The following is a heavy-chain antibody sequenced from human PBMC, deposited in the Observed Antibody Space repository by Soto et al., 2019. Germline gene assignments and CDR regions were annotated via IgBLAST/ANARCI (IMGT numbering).Heavy chain of an antibody. CDR1: GFTFSRHA. D-gene: IGHD3-22*01. V-gene: IGHV3-23*01. Sequence: EVELLESGGGLVQPGGSLRLSCAASGFTFSRHALTWVRQAPGKGLEWVSAISASGGSTYDADSVKGRFTISRDNSKNTLYLQMNSLRAEDTAVYYCAKKPGVILVVTSFDHWGQGTLVTVSS. J-gene: IGHJ4*02. CDR3: AKKPGVILVVTSFDH. CDR2: ISASGGST.